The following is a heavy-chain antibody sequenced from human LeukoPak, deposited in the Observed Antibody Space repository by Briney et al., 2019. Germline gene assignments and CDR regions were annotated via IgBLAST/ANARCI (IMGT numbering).Heavy chain of an antibody. D-gene: IGHD3-10*01. J-gene: IGHJ6*03. Sequence: TLSLTCTVSGGSISSGSDYWSWLRQPAGKGLEWIGRIYTSGSTNYNPSLKSRVTISVDTSKNQFSLKLSSVTAADTAVCYCARVTVGSGSYYYYYYIDHWGQGTTVTVSS. V-gene: IGHV4-61*02. CDR1: GGSISSGSDY. CDR3: ARVTVGSGSYYYYYYIDH. CDR2: IYTSGST.